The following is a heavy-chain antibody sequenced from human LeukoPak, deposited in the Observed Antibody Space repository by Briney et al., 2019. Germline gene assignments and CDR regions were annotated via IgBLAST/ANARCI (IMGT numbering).Heavy chain of an antibody. D-gene: IGHD3-9*01. Sequence: GASVKVSCKASGYTFTSYGISWVRQAPGQGLEWMGGIIPIFGTANYAQKFQGRVTITADESTSTAYMELSSLRSEDTAVYYCARSVIIMNYYYYYMDVWGKGTTVTISS. J-gene: IGHJ6*03. CDR2: IIPIFGTA. V-gene: IGHV1-69*13. CDR1: GYTFTSYG. CDR3: ARSVIIMNYYYYYMDV.